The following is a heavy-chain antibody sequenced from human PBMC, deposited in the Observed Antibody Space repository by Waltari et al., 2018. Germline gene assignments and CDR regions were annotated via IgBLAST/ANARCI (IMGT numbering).Heavy chain of an antibody. CDR3: ARQPVVAATQEDY. V-gene: IGHV4-38-2*01. D-gene: IGHD2-15*01. CDR2: IYHSGST. J-gene: IGHJ4*02. Sequence: QVQLQESGPGLVTPSETLSLTCAVSGYSISSGYYWGWIRQPPGKGLEWIGSIYHSGSTYYNPSTKSRVTRSVDTSKNQFSLKLSSVTAADTAVYYCARQPVVAATQEDYWGQGTLVTVSS. CDR1: GYSISSGYY.